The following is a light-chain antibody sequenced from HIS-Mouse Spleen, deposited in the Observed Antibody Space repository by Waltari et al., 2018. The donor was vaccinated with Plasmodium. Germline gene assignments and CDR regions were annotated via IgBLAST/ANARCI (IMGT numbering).Light chain of an antibody. CDR3: QQNYNTWT. CDR1: QSISSY. Sequence: DIQMTESPSSTSASVGDRVTITCRASQSISSYLNWYQQKPGKAPKLLFYAASSLQSGVPSRFSGSGSGTDFTLTISSLQPEDFATYYCQQNYNTWTFGQGTKVEIK. CDR2: AAS. J-gene: IGKJ1*01. V-gene: IGKV1-39*01.